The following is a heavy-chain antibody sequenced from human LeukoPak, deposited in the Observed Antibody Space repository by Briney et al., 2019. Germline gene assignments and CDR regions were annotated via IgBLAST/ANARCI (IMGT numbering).Heavy chain of an antibody. CDR2: ISSNGGST. D-gene: IGHD3-3*01. CDR3: ARAHYDFWSGLDY. J-gene: IGHJ4*02. CDR1: GFTFSSYA. V-gene: IGHV3-64*01. Sequence: GRSLRLSCAASGFTFSSYAMHWVRQAPGKGLEYVSAISSNGGSTYYANSVKGRFTISRDNSKNMLYLQMGSLRAEDMAVYYCARAHYDFWSGLDYWGQGTLVTVSS.